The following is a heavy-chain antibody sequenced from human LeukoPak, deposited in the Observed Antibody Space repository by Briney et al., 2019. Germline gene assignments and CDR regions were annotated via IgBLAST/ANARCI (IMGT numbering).Heavy chain of an antibody. CDR2: IWYDGSSE. Sequence: GGSLRLSCAASGFTFSNYGMHWVRQAPGKGLEWVAIIWYDGSSEYYADFVKGRFTISRDNSKNTMYLQMNSLRAEDTAVYYCARDRGYGYGYWYYYYGMDVWGQGTTVTVSS. D-gene: IGHD5-18*01. J-gene: IGHJ6*02. CDR3: ARDRGYGYGYWYYYYGMDV. V-gene: IGHV3-33*01. CDR1: GFTFSNYG.